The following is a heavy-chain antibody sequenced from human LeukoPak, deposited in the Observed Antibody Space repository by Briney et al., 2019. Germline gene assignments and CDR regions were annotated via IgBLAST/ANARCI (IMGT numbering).Heavy chain of an antibody. D-gene: IGHD1-26*01. Sequence: AETLSLTCTVSGGSINYYYWSWIRQPPGKGLEWIGYVYYTGNTNYNPSLKNRVTMSVDTSKNQFSLKLSSVTAADTAIYYCARLGSYFDYWGQGTLVTVSS. CDR1: GGSINYYY. CDR2: VYYTGNT. V-gene: IGHV4-59*01. CDR3: ARLGSYFDY. J-gene: IGHJ4*02.